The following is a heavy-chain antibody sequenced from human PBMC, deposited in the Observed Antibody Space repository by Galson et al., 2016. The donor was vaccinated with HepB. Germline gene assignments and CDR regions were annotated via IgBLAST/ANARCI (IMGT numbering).Heavy chain of an antibody. CDR2: ISNNNVYA. V-gene: IGHV3-11*06. J-gene: IGHJ4*02. D-gene: IGHD2-21*01. CDR1: GLTYSDFY. Sequence: SLRLSCAASGLTYSDFYMYWIRQAPGQGLQWVSYISNNNVYANYGDFVKGRFTISRDNTKNLVFLQMSGLRAEDTALYFCAASSNKIIRFEPPPHFEYWGQGALVTVSS. CDR3: AASSNKIIRFEPPPHFEY.